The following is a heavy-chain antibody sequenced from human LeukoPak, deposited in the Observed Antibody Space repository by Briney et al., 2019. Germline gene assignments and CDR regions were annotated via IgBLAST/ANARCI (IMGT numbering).Heavy chain of an antibody. Sequence: SETLSLTCAVYGGSFSGYYWSWIRQPPGKGLEWIGEINHSGSTNYNPSLKSRVTISVDTSKNQFSLKLSSVTAADTAVYYCARGQYYYYYMDVWGKGTTVTVSS. CDR1: GGSFSGYY. V-gene: IGHV4-34*01. J-gene: IGHJ6*03. CDR2: INHSGST. CDR3: ARGQYYYYYMDV.